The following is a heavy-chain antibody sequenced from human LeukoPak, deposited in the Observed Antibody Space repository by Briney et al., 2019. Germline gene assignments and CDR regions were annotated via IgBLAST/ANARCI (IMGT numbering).Heavy chain of an antibody. Sequence: SETLSLTCAVYGGSFSGYYWSWIRQPPGKGLEWIGEINHSGSTNYNPSLKSRVTISVDTSKNQFSLKLSSVTAADTAVYYCARGQYYYYYMDVWGKGTTVTVSS. CDR1: GGSFSGYY. V-gene: IGHV4-34*01. J-gene: IGHJ6*03. CDR2: INHSGST. CDR3: ARGQYYYYYMDV.